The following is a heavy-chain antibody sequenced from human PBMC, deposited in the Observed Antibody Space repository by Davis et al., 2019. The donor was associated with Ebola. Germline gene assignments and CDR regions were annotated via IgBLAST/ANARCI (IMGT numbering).Heavy chain of an antibody. CDR3: ARVVVPAAEVYFDY. D-gene: IGHD2-2*01. CDR2: IYHSGST. Sequence: PSETLSLTCAVSGGSISSGGYSWSWIRQPPGKGLEWIGYIYHSGSTYYNPSLKSRVTISVDRSKNQFSLKLSSVTAADTAVYYCARVVVPAAEVYFDYWGQGTLVTVSS. J-gene: IGHJ4*02. V-gene: IGHV4-30-2*01. CDR1: GGSISSGGYS.